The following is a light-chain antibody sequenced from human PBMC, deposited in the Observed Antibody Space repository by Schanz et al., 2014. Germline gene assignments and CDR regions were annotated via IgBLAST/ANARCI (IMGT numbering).Light chain of an antibody. CDR1: QSVSSY. CDR3: QQYAESPRYT. V-gene: IGKV3-20*01. Sequence: EVVLTQSPATLSLSPGERATLSCRASQSVSSYLAWYQQKPGQAPRLLIYGASSRATGIPDRFSGSGSGTDFTLTISRLEPEDFAVYYCQQYAESPRYTFGQGTKLEIK. J-gene: IGKJ2*01. CDR2: GAS.